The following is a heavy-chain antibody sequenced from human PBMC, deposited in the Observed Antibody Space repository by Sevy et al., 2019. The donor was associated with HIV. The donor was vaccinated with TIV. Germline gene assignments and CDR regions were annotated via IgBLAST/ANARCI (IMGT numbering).Heavy chain of an antibody. Sequence: GGSLRLSCAASGFTFSSYAMSWVRQAPGKGLEWVSAISGSGGSTYYADSVKGRFTISRDNSKNTLYLQMNSLRAEDTAVVYCANDDLKRWELLPAFDIWGQGTMVTVSS. J-gene: IGHJ3*02. CDR3: ANDDLKRWELLPAFDI. V-gene: IGHV3-23*01. CDR1: GFTFSSYA. CDR2: ISGSGGST. D-gene: IGHD1-26*01.